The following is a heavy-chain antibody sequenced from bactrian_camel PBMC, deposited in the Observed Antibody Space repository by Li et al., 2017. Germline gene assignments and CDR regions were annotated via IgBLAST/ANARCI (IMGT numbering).Heavy chain of an antibody. CDR2: IDIDGST. Sequence: QLVESGGGSVQAGGSLRLSCSASGYTHDRYCMAWFRQAPGKEREGIAAIDIDGSTTYAESVKGRFTISKDTAANTLYLQMTSLKPEDTAVYYCAQIRMAHARLYDYWGQGTQVTVS. J-gene: IGHJ4*01. D-gene: IGHD1*01. CDR1: GYTHDRYC. V-gene: IGHV3S55*01. CDR3: AQIRMAHARLYDY.